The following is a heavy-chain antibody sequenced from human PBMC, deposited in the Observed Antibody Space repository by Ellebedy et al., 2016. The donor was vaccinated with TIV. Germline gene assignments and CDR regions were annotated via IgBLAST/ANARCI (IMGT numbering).Heavy chain of an antibody. J-gene: IGHJ4*02. CDR1: GGSISSYY. Sequence: MPGGSLRLSCTVSGGSISSYYWSWIRQPPGKGLEWIGYIYYSGSTNYNPSLKSRVTISLDTSKNQFSLKLSSVTAAATAVYYCASCPKGYYYDSSGYYFTQWGQGTLVTVSS. D-gene: IGHD3-22*01. V-gene: IGHV4-59*01. CDR3: ASCPKGYYYDSSGYYFTQ. CDR2: IYYSGST.